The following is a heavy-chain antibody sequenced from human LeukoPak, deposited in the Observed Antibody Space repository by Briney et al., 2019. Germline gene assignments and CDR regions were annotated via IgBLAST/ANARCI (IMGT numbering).Heavy chain of an antibody. CDR3: ARRLTQYDCFDP. J-gene: IGHJ5*02. Sequence: SETLSLTCTVSGGSISSGGYYWSWIRQHPGKGLEWIGYIYYSGSTYYNPSLKSRVTISVDTSKNQFSLHLNSVTPEDTAVYYCARRLTQYDCFDPWGQGILVTVSS. CDR1: GGSISSGGYY. V-gene: IGHV4-31*03. CDR2: IYYSGST. D-gene: IGHD2-2*01.